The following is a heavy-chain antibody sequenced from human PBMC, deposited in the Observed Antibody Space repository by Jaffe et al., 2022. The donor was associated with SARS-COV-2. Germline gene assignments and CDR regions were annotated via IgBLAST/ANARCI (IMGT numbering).Heavy chain of an antibody. J-gene: IGHJ6*02. CDR1: GFTFGDYA. CDR2: IRSKAYGGTT. CDR3: TRLGGIAAAETSYYGMDV. Sequence: EVQLVESGGGLVQPGRSLRLSCTASGFTFGDYAMSWVRQAPGKGLEWVGFIRSKAYGGTTEYAASVKGRFTISRDDSKSIAYLQMNSLKTEDTAVYYCTRLGGIAAAETSYYGMDVWGQGTTVTVSS. D-gene: IGHD6-13*01. V-gene: IGHV3-49*04.